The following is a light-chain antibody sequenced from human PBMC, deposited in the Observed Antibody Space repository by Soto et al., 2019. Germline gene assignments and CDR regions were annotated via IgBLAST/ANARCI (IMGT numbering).Light chain of an antibody. CDR3: SSYVASNNVL. V-gene: IGLV2-8*01. J-gene: IGLJ2*01. Sequence: QSALTQPPSASGSPGQSVTISCTGTSSDVGDYTYVSWHQQHPGKAPKLILYEVSKRPSGVPDRFSGSKSGNTASLTVSGLQTEDEADYYCSSYVASNNVLFGAGTKVTVL. CDR1: SSDVGDYTY. CDR2: EVS.